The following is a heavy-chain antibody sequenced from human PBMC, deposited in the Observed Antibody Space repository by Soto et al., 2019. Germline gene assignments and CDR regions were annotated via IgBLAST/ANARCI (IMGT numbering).Heavy chain of an antibody. CDR1: GGTISRYY. CDR2: MYNTGST. V-gene: IGHV4-59*01. Sequence: QVQLQESGPGLVKPSETLSLTCTVSGGTISRYYWSWIRQPPGKGLEWIGYMYNTGSTVYNPSFTSRVTIALHXSXNQXSLKPNSVTAADTAVYYCARDLWGYCGTDCYPLDVWGQGTTVTVSS. CDR3: ARDLWGYCGTDCYPLDV. J-gene: IGHJ6*02. D-gene: IGHD2-21*02.